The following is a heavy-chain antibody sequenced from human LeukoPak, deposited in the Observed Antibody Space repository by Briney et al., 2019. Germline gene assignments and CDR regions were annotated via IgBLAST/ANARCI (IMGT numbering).Heavy chain of an antibody. D-gene: IGHD6-19*01. CDR1: GFTFSSYW. V-gene: IGHV3-30*02. CDR2: IRYDGSNK. CDR3: AKGSGGHSSGWYFDY. Sequence: GGSLRLSCAASGFTFSSYWMHWVRQAPGKGLEWVAFIRYDGSNKYYADSVKGRFTISRDNSKNTLYLQMNSLRAEDTAVYYCAKGSGGHSSGWYFDYWGQGTLVTVSS. J-gene: IGHJ4*02.